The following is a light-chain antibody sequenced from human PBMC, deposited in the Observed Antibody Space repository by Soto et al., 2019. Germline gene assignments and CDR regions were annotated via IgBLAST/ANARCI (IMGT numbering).Light chain of an antibody. CDR1: SSNIGAGYD. Sequence: QSVLTQPPSVSGAPGQRVTISCTGSSSNIGAGYDVHWYQQLPGTAPKLLIYGNSNRPSGVPDRFSGSKSGTSASLAITGVQAGDEADYYCQSYDSSLGGPVVFGGGTKLTVL. J-gene: IGLJ2*01. CDR2: GNS. V-gene: IGLV1-40*01. CDR3: QSYDSSLGGPVV.